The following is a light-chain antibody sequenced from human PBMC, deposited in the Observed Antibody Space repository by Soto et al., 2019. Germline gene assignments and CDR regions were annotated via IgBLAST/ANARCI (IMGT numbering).Light chain of an antibody. Sequence: EIAMTQSPATLSVSPGERATLSCRASQSVSSNLAWYQQKPGQAPRLLIYGASAWATGISARFSGSGSGTEFTLTISSLQSEDFAVYYCQQYNKWPITFDQGTRLEI. CDR2: GAS. J-gene: IGKJ5*01. CDR1: QSVSSN. V-gene: IGKV3D-15*01. CDR3: QQYNKWPIT.